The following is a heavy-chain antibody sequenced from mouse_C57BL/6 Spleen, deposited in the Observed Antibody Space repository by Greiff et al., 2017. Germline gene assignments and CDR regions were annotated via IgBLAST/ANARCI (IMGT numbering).Heavy chain of an antibody. CDR2: ISYDGSN. V-gene: IGHV3-6*01. Sequence: DVQLQESGPGLVKPSQSLSLTCSVTGYSITSGYYWNWIRQFPGNKLEWMGYISYDGSNNYNPSLKNRISITRDTSKNQFFLKLNSVTTEDTATYYCARAQATAMDYWGQGTSVTVSS. CDR1: GYSITSGYY. CDR3: ARAQATAMDY. J-gene: IGHJ4*01. D-gene: IGHD3-2*02.